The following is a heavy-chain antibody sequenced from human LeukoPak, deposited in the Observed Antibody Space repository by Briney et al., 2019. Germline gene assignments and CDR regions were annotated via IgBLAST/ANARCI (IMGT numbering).Heavy chain of an antibody. CDR3: ARQTAGYSSSCFDY. V-gene: IGHV1-18*01. D-gene: IGHD6-13*01. J-gene: IGHJ4*02. Sequence: ASVKVSCKASDYTFIRSSISWVRQAPGQGLEWMGWISAYNGNTNYAQKFQGRVAMTTDTSTSTAYMELRSLRSDDTAVYYCARQTAGYSSSCFDYWGQGTLVTVSS. CDR2: ISAYNGNT. CDR1: DYTFIRSS.